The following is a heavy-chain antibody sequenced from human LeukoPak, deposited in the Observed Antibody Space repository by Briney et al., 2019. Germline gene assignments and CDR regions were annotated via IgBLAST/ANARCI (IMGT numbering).Heavy chain of an antibody. CDR1: GYTFTSYD. J-gene: IGHJ3*02. CDR3: ARGSYYDSSGYETAFDI. Sequence: ASVKVSCKASGYTFTSYDINWVRQATGQGLEWMGWMNPNSGNTGYAQKFQGRVTMTRNTSISTACMELSSLRSEDTAVYYCARGSYYDSSGYETAFDIWGQGTMVTVSS. D-gene: IGHD3-22*01. CDR2: MNPNSGNT. V-gene: IGHV1-8*01.